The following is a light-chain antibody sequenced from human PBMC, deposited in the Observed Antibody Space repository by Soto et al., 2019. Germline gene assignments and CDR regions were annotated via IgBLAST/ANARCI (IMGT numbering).Light chain of an antibody. CDR1: QSVSSSY. V-gene: IGKV3-20*01. Sequence: EIVLTQSPGTLSLSPGERATLSCRASQSVSSSYLAWYQQKPGQAPRLLIYGASSRATGIPDRFIGGGSGTDFTLTLSRLEPEDFAVYYCQQYGSLPFTFGPGTKVDIK. CDR2: GAS. CDR3: QQYGSLPFT. J-gene: IGKJ3*01.